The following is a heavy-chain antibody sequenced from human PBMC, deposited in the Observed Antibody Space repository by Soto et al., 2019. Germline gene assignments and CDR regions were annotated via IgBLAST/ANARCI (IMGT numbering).Heavy chain of an antibody. CDR1: GGSLSSSYYF. J-gene: IGHJ4*02. D-gene: IGHD6-13*01. Sequence: PSETLSLTCSVSGGSLSSSYYFWGWIRQPPGKGLEWIGSIYYSGSTYYNPSLKSRVTISVDTSKNQFSLKLSSVTAADTAVYYCAKGIAAAGTFDYWGQGTLVTVSS. CDR2: IYYSGST. V-gene: IGHV4-39*01. CDR3: AKGIAAAGTFDY.